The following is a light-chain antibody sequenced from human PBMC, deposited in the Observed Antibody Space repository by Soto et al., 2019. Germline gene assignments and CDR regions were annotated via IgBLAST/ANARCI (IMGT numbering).Light chain of an antibody. Sequence: QSFLSQPASLSGSPVQSITISCTGTSSDICAYDYFSWFQQHPGKAPKLMISEVNNRPSGVSNRFSGSKSGNTAYLTISGLQVEDEAEYFCLSFTTTXTHVLGTGTKVXV. V-gene: IGLV2-14*01. CDR2: EVN. CDR1: SSDICAYDY. CDR3: LSFTTTXTHV. J-gene: IGLJ1*01.